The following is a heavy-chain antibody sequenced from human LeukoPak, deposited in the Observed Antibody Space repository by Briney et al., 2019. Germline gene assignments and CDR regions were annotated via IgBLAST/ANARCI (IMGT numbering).Heavy chain of an antibody. Sequence: GGSLRLSCAASGFTFSNYGIHWVRQAPGKGLEWVAVISYDGIHKFYTESVRGRFTISRDNAKNTLYLQMNSLRVEDAAVYYCAKQHQIDMNYSVSWGQGTLVTVSS. CDR1: GFTFSNYG. J-gene: IGHJ4*02. CDR3: AKQHQIDMNYSVS. V-gene: IGHV3-30*18. CDR2: ISYDGIHK.